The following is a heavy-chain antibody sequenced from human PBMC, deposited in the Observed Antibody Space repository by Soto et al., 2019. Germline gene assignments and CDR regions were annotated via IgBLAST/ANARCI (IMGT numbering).Heavy chain of an antibody. J-gene: IGHJ4*02. V-gene: IGHV3-23*01. CDR3: AKVEGDRTFGGVIVISLFDY. Sequence: GGSLRLSCVASGFTFSSYAMSWVRQAPGKGLEWVSAISGSGGSTYYADSVKGRFTISRDNSKNTLYLQMNSLRAEDTAVYYCAKVEGDRTFGGVIVISLFDYWGQGTLVTVSS. CDR2: ISGSGGST. D-gene: IGHD3-16*02. CDR1: GFTFSSYA.